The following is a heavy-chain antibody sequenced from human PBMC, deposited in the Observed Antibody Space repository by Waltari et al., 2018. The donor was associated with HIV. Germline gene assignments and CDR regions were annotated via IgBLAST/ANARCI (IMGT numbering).Heavy chain of an antibody. D-gene: IGHD1-1*01. Sequence: QVQLVESGGGVVQPGRSLDTSCATPGFTFGSCFMHWVRQAPGKGLEWWAFISYDGSNKYYADSVKGRFTISRDNSKNTLYLQMNSLRAEDTAVYYCARTRTSVFDYWGQGTLVTVSS. CDR3: ARTRTSVFDY. V-gene: IGHV3-30*01. J-gene: IGHJ4*02. CDR1: GFTFGSCF. CDR2: ISYDGSNK.